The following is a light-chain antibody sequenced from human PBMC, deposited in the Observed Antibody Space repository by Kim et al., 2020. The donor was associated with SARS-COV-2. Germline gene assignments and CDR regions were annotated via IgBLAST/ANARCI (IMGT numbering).Light chain of an antibody. V-gene: IGLV1-47*01. CDR1: SSNVGINY. J-gene: IGLJ2*01. Sequence: GKGATTSSSGSSSNVGINYVYWYQQLPGTAPKLLIYRNNQRPSGVPDRFSGSKSGTSASLAISGLRSEDEADYYCAAWDDSLSGVVFGGGTQLTVL. CDR2: RNN. CDR3: AAWDDSLSGVV.